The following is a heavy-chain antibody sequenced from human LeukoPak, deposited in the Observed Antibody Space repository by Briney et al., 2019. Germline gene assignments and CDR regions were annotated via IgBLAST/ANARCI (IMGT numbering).Heavy chain of an antibody. CDR2: ISWNSGSI. J-gene: IGHJ3*02. D-gene: IGHD3-16*01. V-gene: IGHV3-9*01. CDR3: AKDFWGAFDI. Sequence: PGGSLRLSCAASGFTFDDYAMHWVRQAPGKGLEWVSGISWNSGSIGYADSVKGRFTISRDNAKNTLYLQMNSLRAEDTAVYYCAKDFWGAFDIWGQGTMVTVSS. CDR1: GFTFDDYA.